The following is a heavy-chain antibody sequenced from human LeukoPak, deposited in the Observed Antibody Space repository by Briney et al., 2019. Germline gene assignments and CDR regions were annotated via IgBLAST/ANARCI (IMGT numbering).Heavy chain of an antibody. CDR3: ATNQASSGWRYYYYYGMDV. Sequence: ASVKVSCKVSGYTLTELSMHWVRQAPGKGHEWMGGFDPEDGETIYAQKFQGRVTMTEDTSTDTAYMELSSLRSEDTAVYYCATNQASSGWRYYYYYGMDVWGQGTTVTVSS. CDR1: GYTLTELS. CDR2: FDPEDGET. V-gene: IGHV1-24*01. D-gene: IGHD6-19*01. J-gene: IGHJ6*02.